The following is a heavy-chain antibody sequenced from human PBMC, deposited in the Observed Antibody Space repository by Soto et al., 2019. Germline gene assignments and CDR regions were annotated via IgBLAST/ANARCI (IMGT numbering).Heavy chain of an antibody. CDR2: VSGSGGST. CDR3: AKDSIITMIVVVPPKEKDAFDI. J-gene: IGHJ3*02. CDR1: GFTFSSYA. V-gene: IGHV3-23*01. Sequence: GGSLRLSCAASGFTFSSYAMSWVRQAPGKGLEWVSAVSGSGGSTYYADSVKGRFTISRDNYKNTLYLQMNSLRAEDTAVYYCAKDSIITMIVVVPPKEKDAFDIWGQGTMVTVSS. D-gene: IGHD3-22*01.